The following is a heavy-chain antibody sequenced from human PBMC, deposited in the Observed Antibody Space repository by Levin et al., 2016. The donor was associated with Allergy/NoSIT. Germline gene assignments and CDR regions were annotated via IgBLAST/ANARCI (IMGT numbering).Heavy chain of an antibody. Sequence: VRQMPGKGLEWMGIIYPGDSDTRYSPSFQGQVTISADKSIGTAYLQWSSLKASDTAMYYCARHAGFSSSWFSNPSYYYYGMDVWGQGTTVTVSS. CDR2: IYPGDSDT. D-gene: IGHD6-13*01. V-gene: IGHV5-51*01. J-gene: IGHJ6*02. CDR3: ARHAGFSSSWFSNPSYYYYGMDV.